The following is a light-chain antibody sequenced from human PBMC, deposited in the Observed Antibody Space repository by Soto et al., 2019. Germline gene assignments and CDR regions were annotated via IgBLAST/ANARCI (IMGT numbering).Light chain of an antibody. CDR1: QSVSSN. Sequence: EIVMTQSPATLSVSPGERATLSCRASQSVSSNLAWYQQKPGQAPRLLLYGASTRATGIPVRFSGSGSGTEFTLTISSLESEDSAVYSCQQYNNWPPTWTFGQGTKVEVK. V-gene: IGKV3-15*01. J-gene: IGKJ1*01. CDR2: GAS. CDR3: QQYNNWPPTWT.